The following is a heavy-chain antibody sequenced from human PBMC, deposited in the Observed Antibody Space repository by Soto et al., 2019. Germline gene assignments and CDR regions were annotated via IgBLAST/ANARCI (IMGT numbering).Heavy chain of an antibody. CDR2: IGTAGDT. V-gene: IGHV3-13*01. J-gene: IGHJ4*02. Sequence: EVQLVESGGGLVQPGGSLRLSCAASGFTFSNYDIQWARQTTGKGLEWVSSIGTAGDTYYAGSVKGRFTISRENAKNSVYLQMSSLRAGDTAVYYCARGAQGFDYWGQGTLVTVSS. CDR1: GFTFSNYD. CDR3: ARGAQGFDY.